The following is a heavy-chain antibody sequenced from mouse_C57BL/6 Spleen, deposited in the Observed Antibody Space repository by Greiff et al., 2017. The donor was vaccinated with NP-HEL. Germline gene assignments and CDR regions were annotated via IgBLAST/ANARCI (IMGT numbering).Heavy chain of an antibody. CDR2: ISYDGST. CDR3: ARVELGAWFAY. CDR1: GYSITSGYY. J-gene: IGHJ3*01. Sequence: VQLQESGPGLVKPSQSLSLSCSVTGYSITSGYYWNWIRQSPGNKLEWMGYISYDGSTNYNPTLKNRISITRDTSKNQFFLKLNSVTTEDTAAYYCARVELGAWFAYWGQGTLVTVSA. D-gene: IGHD4-1*01. V-gene: IGHV3-6*01.